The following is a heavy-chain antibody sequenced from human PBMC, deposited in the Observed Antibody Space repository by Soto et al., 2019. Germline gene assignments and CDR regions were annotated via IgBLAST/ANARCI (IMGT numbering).Heavy chain of an antibody. Sequence: EVKLLESGGGLVQPGGSLRLSCAASGFTFSSYAMSWVRQAPGKGLEWVSTITGGGDNTHYADSVKSRFTISRDNSKNTLALQMNRLRVEDTAVYHCAKGRIAVAAPYNWFDPCGQGTMVTVSS. V-gene: IGHV3-23*01. CDR3: AKGRIAVAAPYNWFDP. CDR1: GFTFSSYA. CDR2: ITGGGDNT. J-gene: IGHJ5*02. D-gene: IGHD6-19*01.